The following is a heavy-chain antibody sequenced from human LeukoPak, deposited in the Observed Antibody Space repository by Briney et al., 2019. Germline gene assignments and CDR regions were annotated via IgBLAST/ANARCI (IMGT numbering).Heavy chain of an antibody. CDR1: GGSFSGYY. D-gene: IGHD6-6*01. V-gene: IGHV4-34*01. CDR2: INHSGST. J-gene: IGHJ4*02. CDR3: ARGHFVAARPKLPYDY. Sequence: SETLSLTCAVYGGSFSGYYWSWIRQPPGKGLEWIGEINHSGSTNYNPSLKSRVTISVDTSKNQFSLKLSSVTAADTAVYYCARGHFVAARPKLPYDYWAREPWSPSPQ.